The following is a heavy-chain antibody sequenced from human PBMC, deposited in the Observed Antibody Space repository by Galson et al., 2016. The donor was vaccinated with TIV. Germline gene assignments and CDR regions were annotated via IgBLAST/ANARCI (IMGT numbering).Heavy chain of an antibody. V-gene: IGHV3-66*02. CDR2: ISDGGKT. J-gene: IGHJ6*02. CDR1: GLSVSINY. CDR3: ARDRIVDAYYYHYYYGLDV. Sequence: SLRLSCAAAGLSVSINYMAWVRQAPGKGLEWVSLISDGGKTYYPDSVKGRFTVSRDNSKNTLYLQMNRLEVEDTAVYYCARDRIVDAYYYHYYYGLDVWGQGTAVTVSS. D-gene: IGHD2-21*01.